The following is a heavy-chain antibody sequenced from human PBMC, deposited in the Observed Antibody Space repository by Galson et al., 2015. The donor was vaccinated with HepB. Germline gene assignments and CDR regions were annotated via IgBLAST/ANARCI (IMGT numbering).Heavy chain of an antibody. CDR2: ISHDDSYK. D-gene: IGHD2-8*01. CDR1: GFSFSSHI. CDR3: AREINGFDA. V-gene: IGHV3-30*04. Sequence: SLRLSCATSGFSFSSHIMNWVRQAPGKGLEWVAVISHDDSYKHYADFAKGRFTISRDNSRNTLYLQMNSLRTEDTAVYHCAREINGFDAWGQGTLVTVSS. J-gene: IGHJ4*02.